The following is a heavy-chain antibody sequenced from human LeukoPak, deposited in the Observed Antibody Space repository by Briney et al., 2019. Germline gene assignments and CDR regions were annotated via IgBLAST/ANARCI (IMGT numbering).Heavy chain of an antibody. J-gene: IGHJ6*02. V-gene: IGHV4-59*01. Sequence: SETLSLTCTVPGGSISSYYWSWIRQPPGKGLEWIGYIYYSGSTNYNPSLKSRVTISVDTSKNQFSLKLSSVTAADTAVYYCARGYYDFWSGYSKHYYYYGMDVWGQGTTVTVSS. CDR3: ARGYYDFWSGYSKHYYYYGMDV. CDR1: GGSISSYY. CDR2: IYYSGST. D-gene: IGHD3-3*01.